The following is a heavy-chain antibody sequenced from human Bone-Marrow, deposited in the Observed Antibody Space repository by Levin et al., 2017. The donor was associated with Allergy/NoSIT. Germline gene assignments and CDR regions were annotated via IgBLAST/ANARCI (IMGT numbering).Heavy chain of an antibody. CDR3: VADLAVAVHDVFDI. J-gene: IGHJ3*02. CDR2: VVVDSGNT. Sequence: SVKVSCRASGFSFSASAIQWVRQARGQRPEWIGWVVVDSGNTDYAQNFQDRVTITRDMSTRTAYMELSSLRSEDTAVYYCVADLAVAVHDVFDIWGQGTMVTVSS. D-gene: IGHD6-19*01. CDR1: GFSFSASA. V-gene: IGHV1-58*02.